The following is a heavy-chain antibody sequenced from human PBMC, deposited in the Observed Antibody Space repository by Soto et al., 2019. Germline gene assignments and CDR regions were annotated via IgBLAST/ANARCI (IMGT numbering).Heavy chain of an antibody. CDR2: VKSKSDGEAT. CDR1: GFTFRSAW. J-gene: IGHJ6*02. Sequence: EAQLVESGGGVVKPGGSLRLSCGASGFTFRSAWMSWVRQAPGKGLEWVGRVKSKSDGEATDYGAPVKGRVIISRDDSKNTLYLQLNSLKTEDTGVYYCTTGVGATGFDYYYNGTDVWGRGTTVTVSS. D-gene: IGHD1-26*01. V-gene: IGHV3-15*01. CDR3: TTGVGATGFDYYYNGTDV.